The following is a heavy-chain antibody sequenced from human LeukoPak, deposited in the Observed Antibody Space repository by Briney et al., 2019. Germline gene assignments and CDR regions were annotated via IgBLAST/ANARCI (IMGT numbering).Heavy chain of an antibody. V-gene: IGHV4-59*01. CDR2: IYYSGST. Sequence: SETLSLTCTVSGGSISSYYWSWIRQPPGKGLEWIGYIYYSGSTNYNPSLKSRVTISVDTSKNQFSLKLSSVTAADTAVYYCARVVAVAGTVDYYFDYWGQGTLVTVSS. CDR3: ARVVAVAGTVDYYFDY. J-gene: IGHJ4*02. CDR1: GGSISSYY. D-gene: IGHD6-19*01.